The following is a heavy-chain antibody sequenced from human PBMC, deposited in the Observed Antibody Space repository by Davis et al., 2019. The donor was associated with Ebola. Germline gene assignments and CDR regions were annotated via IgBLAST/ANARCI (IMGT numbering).Heavy chain of an antibody. J-gene: IGHJ6*02. CDR3: ARDLRCSSTSCFFYYYYGMDV. V-gene: IGHV3-9*01. CDR1: GFKFDDHA. D-gene: IGHD2-2*01. Sequence: SLKISCIASGFKFDDHAMNWVRQGPGRGLEWVSGISWDSGTTLYAESVEGRFSISRDNAKNALYLEMNSLRAEDTAVYYCARDLRCSSTSCFFYYYYGMDVWGQGTTVTVSS. CDR2: ISWDSGTT.